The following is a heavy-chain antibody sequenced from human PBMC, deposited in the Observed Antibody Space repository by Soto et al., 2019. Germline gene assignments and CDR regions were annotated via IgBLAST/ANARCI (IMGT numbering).Heavy chain of an antibody. J-gene: IGHJ5*02. CDR1: GGSISSGGYS. CDR3: ARTSYDYWFDP. D-gene: IGHD5-12*01. Sequence: PSETLSLTCAVSGGSISSGGYSWIWIRHPPGKGLEWIGYIYHSGSTYYNPSLKSRVTISVDRSKNQFSLKLSSVTAADTAVYYCARTSYDYWFDPWGQGTLVTVSS. V-gene: IGHV4-30-2*01. CDR2: IYHSGST.